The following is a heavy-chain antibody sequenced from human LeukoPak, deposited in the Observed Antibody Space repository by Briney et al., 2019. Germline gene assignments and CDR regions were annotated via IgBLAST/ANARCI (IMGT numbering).Heavy chain of an antibody. CDR3: ASASSGLPQFDY. J-gene: IGHJ4*02. D-gene: IGHD3-22*01. CDR1: GGSISSSNW. Sequence: PSETLSPTCAVSGGSISSSNWWSWVRQPPGKGLEWIGEIYHSGSTNYNPSLKSRVTISVDKSKNQFSLKLSSVTAADTAVYYCASASSGLPQFDYWGQGTLVTVSS. V-gene: IGHV4-4*02. CDR2: IYHSGST.